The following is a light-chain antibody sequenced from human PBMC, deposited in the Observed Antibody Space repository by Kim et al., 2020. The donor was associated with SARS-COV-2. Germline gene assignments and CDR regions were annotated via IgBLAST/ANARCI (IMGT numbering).Light chain of an antibody. CDR2: GDS. V-gene: IGLV3-9*01. CDR1: NIGTKN. Sequence: VALGQTARVTCGGNNIGTKNVHWFQQKPGQAPVLVICGDSNRPSGIPERFSGSNSGNTATLTISRAQPGDEADYYCQVWDSSTGVFGGGTQLTVL. CDR3: QVWDSSTGV. J-gene: IGLJ3*02.